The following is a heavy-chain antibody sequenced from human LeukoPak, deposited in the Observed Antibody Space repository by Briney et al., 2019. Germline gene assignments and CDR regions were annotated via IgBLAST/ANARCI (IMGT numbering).Heavy chain of an antibody. CDR1: GHTFTIYG. D-gene: IGHD2-15*01. J-gene: IGHJ3*02. V-gene: IGHV1-18*01. CDR2: IKDNNDKT. Sequence: GASVKVSCKASGHTFTIYGISWVRQAPGQGLEWMGWIKDNNDKTNSAQKFQGRVSMTTDTSTSTAYMELRSLRFDDTAVYYCARGGYCMGGTCFSYPFDIWGQGTLVTVSS. CDR3: ARGGYCMGGTCFSYPFDI.